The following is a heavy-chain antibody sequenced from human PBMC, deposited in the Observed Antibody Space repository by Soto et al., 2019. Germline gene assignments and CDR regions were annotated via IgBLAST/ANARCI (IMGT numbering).Heavy chain of an antibody. V-gene: IGHV3-72*01. J-gene: IGHJ5*02. Sequence: EVQLVESGGGLVQPGGSLRLSCAASGFTFSDHYMDWVRQAPGKGLEWVGRTRNKANSYTPEYAASVKGRFTISRDDSKNSLYLQMNSLKTEDTAVYYCARESCTNGLCYWEDWFDPWGQGTLVTVSS. CDR1: GFTFSDHY. CDR3: ARESCTNGLCYWEDWFDP. CDR2: TRNKANSYTP. D-gene: IGHD2-8*01.